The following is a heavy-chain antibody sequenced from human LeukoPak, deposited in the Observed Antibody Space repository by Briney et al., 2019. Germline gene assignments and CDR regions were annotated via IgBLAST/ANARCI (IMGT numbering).Heavy chain of an antibody. CDR3: ARGLGSGSLIYGMDV. D-gene: IGHD3-10*01. Sequence: SVKVSFKASGGTFSSYAISWVRQAPVQGLEWMGRIIPILGIANYVQKFQGRVTITADKSTSTAYMELSSLRSEDTAVYYCARGLGSGSLIYGMDVWGQGTTVTVSS. V-gene: IGHV1-69*04. CDR2: IIPILGIA. CDR1: GGTFSSYA. J-gene: IGHJ6*02.